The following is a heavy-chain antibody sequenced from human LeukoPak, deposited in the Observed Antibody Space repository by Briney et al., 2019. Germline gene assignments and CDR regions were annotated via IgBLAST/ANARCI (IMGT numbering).Heavy chain of an antibody. V-gene: IGHV4-59*12. D-gene: IGHD3-10*01. CDR3: ARKENVYYYFDY. Sequence: SETLSLTCTVSGGSISSYYWSWIRQPPGKGLEWIGYIYHSGTTYYSPSLQSRVTMSVDTSKNQFSLKLSPVTAVDTAVYYCARKENVYYYFDYWGQGTPVTVSS. J-gene: IGHJ4*02. CDR1: GGSISSYY. CDR2: IYHSGTT.